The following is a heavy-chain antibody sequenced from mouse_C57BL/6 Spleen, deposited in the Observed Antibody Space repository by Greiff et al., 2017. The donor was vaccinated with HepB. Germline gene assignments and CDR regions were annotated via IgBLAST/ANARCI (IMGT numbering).Heavy chain of an antibody. CDR3: ARQDDLGYYAMDY. CDR1: GFTFSSYG. Sequence: EVKLVESGGDLVKPGGSLKLSCAASGFTFSSYGMSWVRQTPDKRLEWVATISSGGSYTYYPDSVKGRFTISRDNAKNTLYLQMSSLKSEDTAMYYCARQDDLGYYAMDYWGQGTSVTVSS. CDR2: ISSGGSYT. J-gene: IGHJ4*01. D-gene: IGHD2-4*01. V-gene: IGHV5-6*01.